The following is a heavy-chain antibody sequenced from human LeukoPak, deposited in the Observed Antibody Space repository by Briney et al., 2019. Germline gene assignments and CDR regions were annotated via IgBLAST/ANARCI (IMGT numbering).Heavy chain of an antibody. Sequence: GGSLRLSCAASGFSFSNFWMTWVRQAPGKGLEWVANIRQDGNERFYVDSVKGRFTISRDNAKNSVYLQMSSLRAEDTAVYYCATNSDWRFGYWGQGTLVTVSS. CDR2: IRQDGNER. CDR3: ATNSDWRFGY. D-gene: IGHD6-19*01. V-gene: IGHV3-7*01. J-gene: IGHJ4*02. CDR1: GFSFSNFW.